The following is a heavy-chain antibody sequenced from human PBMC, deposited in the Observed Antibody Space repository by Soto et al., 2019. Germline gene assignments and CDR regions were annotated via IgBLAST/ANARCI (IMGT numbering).Heavy chain of an antibody. CDR1: GFTFSNYA. CDR2: IWYDGSNK. V-gene: IGHV3-33*01. CDR3: ARDSSDLLQYFAH. D-gene: IGHD2-15*01. Sequence: LRLSCAASGFTFSNYAMHWVRQAPGKGLEWVAVIWYDGSNKNYADSVRGRFTISRDNSKNTLYLQMNSLIAEDTAVYYCARDSSDLLQYFAHWGQGTLVTVSS. J-gene: IGHJ4*01.